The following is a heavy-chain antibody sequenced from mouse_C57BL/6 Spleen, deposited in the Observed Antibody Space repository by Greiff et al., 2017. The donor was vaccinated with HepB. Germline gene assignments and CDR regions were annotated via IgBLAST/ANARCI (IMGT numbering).Heavy chain of an antibody. V-gene: IGHV14-3*01. J-gene: IGHJ1*03. D-gene: IGHD1-1*01. CDR3: ARSANYYGSSYEYFDV. Sequence: EVKLQESVAELVRPGASVKLSCTASGFNIKNTYMHWVKQRPEQGLEWIGRIDPANGNTKYAPKFQGKATITADTSSNTAYLQLSSLTSEDTAIYYCARSANYYGSSYEYFDVWGTGTTVTVSS. CDR2: IDPANGNT. CDR1: GFNIKNTY.